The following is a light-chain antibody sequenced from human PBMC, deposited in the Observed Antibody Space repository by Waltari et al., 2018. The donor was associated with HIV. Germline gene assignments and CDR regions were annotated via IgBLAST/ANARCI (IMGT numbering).Light chain of an antibody. J-gene: IGLJ3*02. CDR2: LNSDGSH. V-gene: IGLV4-69*01. CDR1: SGHSSYA. Sequence: QLVLTQSPSASASLGASVQPTCTLSSGHSSYAIAWHQQQPEKGPRYLMKLNSDGSHSKGDGIPDRFSGSSSGAERYLTISSLQSEDEADYYCQTWGTGIGVFGGGTKLTVL. CDR3: QTWGTGIGV.